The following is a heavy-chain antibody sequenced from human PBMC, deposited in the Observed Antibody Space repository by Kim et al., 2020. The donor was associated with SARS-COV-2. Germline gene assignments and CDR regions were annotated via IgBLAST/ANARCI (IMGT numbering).Heavy chain of an antibody. V-gene: IGHV1-69*13. J-gene: IGHJ4*02. Sequence: SVKVSCKASGGTFSSYAISWVRQAPGQGLEWMGGIIPIFGTANYAQKFQGRVTITADESTSTAYMELSSLRSEDTAVYYCARGEEDPENYYGSGSYEWGQGTLVTVSS. CDR3: ARGEEDPENYYGSGSYE. CDR1: GGTFSSYA. D-gene: IGHD3-10*01. CDR2: IIPIFGTA.